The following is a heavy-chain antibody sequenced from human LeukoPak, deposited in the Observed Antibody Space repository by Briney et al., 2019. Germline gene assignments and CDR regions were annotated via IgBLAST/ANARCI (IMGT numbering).Heavy chain of an antibody. Sequence: GASVKVSCKASGYTFTSYDINWVRQAPGQGLEWMGWINPNSGGTNYAQKFQGRVTMTRDTSISTAYMELSRLRSDDTAVYYCARVETGYYSPGAFDIWGQGTMVTVSS. CDR1: GYTFTSYD. D-gene: IGHD3-9*01. J-gene: IGHJ3*02. V-gene: IGHV1-2*02. CDR3: ARVETGYYSPGAFDI. CDR2: INPNSGGT.